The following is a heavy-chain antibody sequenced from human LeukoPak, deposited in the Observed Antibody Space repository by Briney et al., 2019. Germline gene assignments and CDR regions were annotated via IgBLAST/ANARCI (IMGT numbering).Heavy chain of an antibody. J-gene: IGHJ4*02. CDR1: GFTFSDYS. CDR3: ARDYNYAFDN. Sequence: GGSLRLSCAASGFTFSDYSMNWVRQAPGKGLEWISYIGISSGNTKYADSVKGRFTISGDNAKSSLYLQMNSLRVEDTAVYYCARDYNYAFDNWGQGTLVSVSS. CDR2: IGISSGNT. D-gene: IGHD1-1*01. V-gene: IGHV3-48*04.